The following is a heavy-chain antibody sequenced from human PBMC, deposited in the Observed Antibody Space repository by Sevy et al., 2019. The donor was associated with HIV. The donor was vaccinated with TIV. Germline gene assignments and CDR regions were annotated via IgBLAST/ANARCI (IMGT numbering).Heavy chain of an antibody. D-gene: IGHD6-13*01. CDR1: GFTFSTYA. Sequence: GGSLRLSCAASGFTFSTYAMHWVRQAPGKGLEWVAVVSYDGNSMLYADSVKGRFTISRDNSKNTLYLQVNNLRREDTAVYYCARDCGYSNNWHPGYWGQGTLVTVSS. J-gene: IGHJ4*02. CDR3: ARDCGYSNNWHPGY. V-gene: IGHV3-30*03. CDR2: VSYDGNSM.